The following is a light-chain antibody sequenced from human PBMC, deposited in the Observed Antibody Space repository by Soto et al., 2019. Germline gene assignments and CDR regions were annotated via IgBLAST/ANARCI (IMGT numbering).Light chain of an antibody. CDR1: ESLGSN. CDR3: HQSNNGPFT. J-gene: IGKJ3*01. Sequence: EIVMTQSPATLSVSPGARATLSCRAGESLGSNVAWYQQKPGQAPRLLIYSASTRATGIPARFSGSGSGTDFTLTISSLQSEDFAVYFCHQSNNGPFTFGPGTTVEIK. V-gene: IGKV3-15*01. CDR2: SAS.